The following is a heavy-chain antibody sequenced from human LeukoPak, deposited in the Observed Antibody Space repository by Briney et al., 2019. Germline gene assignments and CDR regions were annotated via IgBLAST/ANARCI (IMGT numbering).Heavy chain of an antibody. Sequence: ASVKVSCKASGYTFTGYYMHWVRQAPGQGLEWMGWINPNSGGTNYAQKFQGRVTMTRDTSISTAYMELSRLRSDDTAVYYCARDRKYYYDSSGYSRRYNWFDPWGQGTLVIVSS. D-gene: IGHD3-22*01. CDR3: ARDRKYYYDSSGYSRRYNWFDP. V-gene: IGHV1-2*02. CDR1: GYTFTGYY. J-gene: IGHJ5*02. CDR2: INPNSGGT.